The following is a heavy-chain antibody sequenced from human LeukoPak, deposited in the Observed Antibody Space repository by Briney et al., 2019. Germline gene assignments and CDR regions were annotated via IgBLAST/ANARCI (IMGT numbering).Heavy chain of an antibody. V-gene: IGHV3-23*01. J-gene: IGHJ3*02. D-gene: IGHD6-19*01. CDR2: ISGSGGST. CDR3: AKLSGAVAGAGPAGGAFDI. Sequence: LGGSLRLSCAASGFTFNRYWMHWVRQAPGKGLEWVSIISGSGGSTYYADSVKGRFTISRDNSKNTLYLQMNSLRAEDTAVYYCAKLSGAVAGAGPAGGAFDIWGQGTMVTVSS. CDR1: GFTFNRYW.